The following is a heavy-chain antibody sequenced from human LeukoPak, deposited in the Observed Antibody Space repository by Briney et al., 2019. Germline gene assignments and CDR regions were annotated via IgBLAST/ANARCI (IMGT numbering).Heavy chain of an antibody. CDR2: IYYSGST. D-gene: IGHD3-16*02. V-gene: IGHV4-39*07. CDR1: GGSISSSSYY. J-gene: IGHJ4*02. Sequence: PSETLSLTCTVSGGSISSSSYYWGWLRQPPGKGLEWIGSIYYSGSTYYNPSLKSRVTISVDTSKNQFSLKLSSVTAADTAVYYCANVWGSYRYNDYWGQGTLVTVSS. CDR3: ANVWGSYRYNDY.